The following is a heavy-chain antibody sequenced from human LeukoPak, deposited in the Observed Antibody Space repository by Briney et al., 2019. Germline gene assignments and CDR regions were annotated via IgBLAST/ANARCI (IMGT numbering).Heavy chain of an antibody. CDR3: ARGSEASLYYYSY. Sequence: PSETLSLTCTVSGGSISSSSYYWGWIRQPPGKGLEWIGSIYYSGSTYYNPSLKSRVTISVDTSKNQFSLKLSSVTAADTAVYYCARGSEASLYYYSYWGQGTMVTVSS. D-gene: IGHD3-10*01. CDR1: GGSISSSSYY. V-gene: IGHV4-39*07. J-gene: IGHJ3*01. CDR2: IYYSGST.